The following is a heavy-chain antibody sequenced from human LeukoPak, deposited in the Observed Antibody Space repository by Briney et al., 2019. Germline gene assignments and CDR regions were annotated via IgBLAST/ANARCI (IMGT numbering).Heavy chain of an antibody. CDR2: ISAYNGNT. CDR1: GYTFTRYG. Sequence: ASVKVSCKASGYTFTRYGISWVRQAPGQGLEWMGWISAYNGNTNYAQKLQGRVTMTTDTSTSTAYMELRSLRSDDTAVYYCARDGGYPGYNWFDPWGRGTLVTVSS. V-gene: IGHV1-18*01. J-gene: IGHJ5*02. D-gene: IGHD2-15*01. CDR3: ARDGGYPGYNWFDP.